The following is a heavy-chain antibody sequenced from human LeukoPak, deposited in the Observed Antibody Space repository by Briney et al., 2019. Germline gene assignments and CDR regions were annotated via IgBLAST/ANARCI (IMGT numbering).Heavy chain of an antibody. CDR3: ARVVDHDYGDYYLDY. Sequence: GGSLRLSCAASGFTVSSNDMSWVRQAPGKGLECISVIYSGGSTDYADSVKGRLTTSRGNSKNTLYLQMNSLRAEDTAVYYCARVVDHDYGDYYLDYWGQGTLVTVSS. V-gene: IGHV3-53*01. J-gene: IGHJ4*02. CDR1: GFTVSSND. D-gene: IGHD4-17*01. CDR2: IYSGGST.